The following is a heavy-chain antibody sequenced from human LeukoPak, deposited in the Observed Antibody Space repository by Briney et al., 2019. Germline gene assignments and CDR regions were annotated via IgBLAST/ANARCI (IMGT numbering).Heavy chain of an antibody. CDR3: ARGDFWSGYYTVGWFDP. D-gene: IGHD3-3*01. V-gene: IGHV4-30-2*01. CDR1: GGSISSGGYS. Sequence: SETLSLTCAVSGGSISSGGYSWSWIRQPPGKGLEWIGYIYHSGSIYYNPSLKSRVTISVDRSKNQFSLKLSSVTAADTAVYYCARGDFWSGYYTVGWFDPWGQGTLVTVSS. CDR2: IYHSGSI. J-gene: IGHJ5*02.